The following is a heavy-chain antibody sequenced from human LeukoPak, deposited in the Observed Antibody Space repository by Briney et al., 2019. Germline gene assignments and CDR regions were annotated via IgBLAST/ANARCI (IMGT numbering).Heavy chain of an antibody. CDR1: GFTFTNYA. D-gene: IGHD6-13*01. Sequence: GGSLRLSCAASGFTFTNYAMTWVCQAPGKGLEWVAATVGIGPDTYHADSVKGRFTISRDNSKNILYLQMNSLRAEDTAVYYCARDFKGYSTWWDYWGQGTLVTVSS. CDR3: ARDFKGYSTWWDY. CDR2: TVGIGPDT. V-gene: IGHV3-23*01. J-gene: IGHJ4*02.